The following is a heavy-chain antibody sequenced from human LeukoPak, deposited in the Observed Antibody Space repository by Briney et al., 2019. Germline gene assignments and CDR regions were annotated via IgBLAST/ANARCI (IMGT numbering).Heavy chain of an antibody. CDR1: GFTFSNAW. D-gene: IGHD3-22*01. CDR2: IKSKTDGGTT. Sequence: GGSLRLSCAASGFTFSNAWMSWVRQAPGKGLEWVGRIKSKTDGGTTDYAAPVKGRFTISRDDSKNTLYLQMNSLKTEDTAVYYCTTYYYDSSGYWVDPWGQGTLVTVSS. V-gene: IGHV3-15*01. J-gene: IGHJ5*02. CDR3: TTYYYDSSGYWVDP.